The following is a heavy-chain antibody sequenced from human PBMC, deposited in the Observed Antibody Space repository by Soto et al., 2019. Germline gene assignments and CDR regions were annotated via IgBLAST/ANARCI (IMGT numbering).Heavy chain of an antibody. D-gene: IGHD6-6*01. CDR1: GFAFSSHP. V-gene: IGHV3-23*01. CDR3: ARRAFGSSRSFDI. J-gene: IGHJ3*02. CDR2: ISDGGDLT. Sequence: GGSLRLSCTGSGFAFSSHPMSWVRQAPERGLEWVSGISDGGDLTYNADSVRGRFTISRDNSKNTLFLQMNSLRVEDTAVYYCARRAFGSSRSFDIWGQGAMVTVSS.